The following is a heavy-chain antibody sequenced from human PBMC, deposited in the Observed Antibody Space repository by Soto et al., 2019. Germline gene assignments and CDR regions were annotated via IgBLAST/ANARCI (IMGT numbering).Heavy chain of an antibody. CDR3: ARQAFRTMVRGVIPNWFDP. J-gene: IGHJ5*02. CDR2: IYYSGST. V-gene: IGHV4-30-4*01. D-gene: IGHD3-10*01. Sequence: SETLSLTCTVSGGSISSGDYYWSWIRQPPGKGLEWIGYIYYSGSTYYNPSLKSRVTISVDTSKNQFSLKLSSVTAADTAVYYCARQAFRTMVRGVIPNWFDPWGQGTLVTVSS. CDR1: GGSISSGDYY.